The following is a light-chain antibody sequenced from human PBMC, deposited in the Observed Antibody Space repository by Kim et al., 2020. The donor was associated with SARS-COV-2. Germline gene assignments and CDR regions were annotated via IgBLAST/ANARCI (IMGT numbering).Light chain of an antibody. CDR2: DVT. J-gene: IGLJ2*01. CDR3: CSYGGSYTSVL. V-gene: IGLV2-11*01. Sequence: QSVTMSCAGTSRDVVGSNSVSWYPQNPGNAPKLMIYDVTPRPSGVPDRFSGSKSGNTASLTISGLQAEDEADYHCCSYGGSYTSVLFGGGTQLTVL. CDR1: SRDVVGSNS.